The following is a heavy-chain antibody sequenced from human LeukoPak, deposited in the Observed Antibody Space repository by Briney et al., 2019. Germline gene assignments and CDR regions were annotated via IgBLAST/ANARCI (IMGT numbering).Heavy chain of an antibody. J-gene: IGHJ3*02. D-gene: IGHD4-17*01. CDR3: ARDLVTVTKGFDI. CDR1: GGSISTYY. V-gene: IGHV4-59*01. Sequence: SETLSLTCTVSGGSISTYYWSWIRQPPGMPLEWVGYIYPTGSTDYNPSLKSRVTISIDTSKNQFSLKLSSVTAADTAVYYCARDLVTVTKGFDIWGQGTMVSVSS. CDR2: IYPTGST.